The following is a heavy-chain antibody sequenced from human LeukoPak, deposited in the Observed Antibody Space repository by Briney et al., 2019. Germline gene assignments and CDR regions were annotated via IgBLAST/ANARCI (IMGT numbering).Heavy chain of an antibody. V-gene: IGHV1-69*13. CDR1: GYTFTSYG. Sequence: AASVKVSCEASGYTFTSYGISWVRQAPGQGLEWMGGIIPIFGTANYAQKFQGRVTITADESTSTAYMELSSLRSEDTAVYYCARVVEYSSSSGSTYFDYWGQGTLVTVSS. D-gene: IGHD6-6*01. J-gene: IGHJ4*02. CDR2: IIPIFGTA. CDR3: ARVVEYSSSSGSTYFDY.